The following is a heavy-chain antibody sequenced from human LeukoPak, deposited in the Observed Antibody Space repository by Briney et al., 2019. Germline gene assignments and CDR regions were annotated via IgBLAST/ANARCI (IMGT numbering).Heavy chain of an antibody. Sequence: SETLSLTCAVYGGSFSGYYWSWIRQPPGKGLEWIGEINHSGSTNYNPSLKSRVTISVDTSKNQFSLKLSSVTAADTVVYYCARGRTYYDYVWGSYRRNYFDYWGQGTLVTVSS. J-gene: IGHJ4*02. V-gene: IGHV4-34*01. CDR1: GGSFSGYY. CDR2: INHSGST. CDR3: ARGRTYYDYVWGSYRRNYFDY. D-gene: IGHD3-16*02.